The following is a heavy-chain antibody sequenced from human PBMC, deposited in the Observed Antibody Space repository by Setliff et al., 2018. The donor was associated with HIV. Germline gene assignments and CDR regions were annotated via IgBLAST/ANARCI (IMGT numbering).Heavy chain of an antibody. CDR2: IHYTGST. CDR3: ARVPSSGWYGGHHYMDV. V-gene: IGHV4-59*11. Sequence: SETLSLTCTVSGASISSHYWAWIRQPPGKGLEWIGNIHYTGSTNYNPSLKSRVTISGDSSKKQFSLVLSSVTAADTAVYYCARVPSSGWYGGHHYMDVWGKGATVTVSS. J-gene: IGHJ6*03. CDR1: GASISSHY. D-gene: IGHD6-19*01.